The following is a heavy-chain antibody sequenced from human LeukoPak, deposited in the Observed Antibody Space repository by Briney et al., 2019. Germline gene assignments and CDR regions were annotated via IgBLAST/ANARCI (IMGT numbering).Heavy chain of an antibody. CDR1: GYTFTGYY. Sequence: ASVKVSCKASGYTFTGYYMHWVRQAPGQGLEWMGWINPNSGGTNYAQKFQGRVAMTRDTSISTAYMELSRLRSDDTAVYYCARGGSCSSTSCYTSYWFDPWGQGTLVTVSS. J-gene: IGHJ5*02. CDR3: ARGGSCSSTSCYTSYWFDP. CDR2: INPNSGGT. V-gene: IGHV1-2*02. D-gene: IGHD2-2*02.